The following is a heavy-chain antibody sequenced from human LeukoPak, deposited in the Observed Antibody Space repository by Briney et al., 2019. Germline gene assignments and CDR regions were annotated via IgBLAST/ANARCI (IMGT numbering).Heavy chain of an antibody. CDR2: IRYDGSNK. CDR3: IRSGYSSSWYKDY. V-gene: IGHV3-30*02. J-gene: IGHJ4*02. CDR1: GLTFSSYG. D-gene: IGHD6-13*01. Sequence: GGSLRLSCAASGLTFSSYGMLWVRQAPGKGLEWVAFIRYDGSNKYYADSVKGRFTISRDNSKNTLYLQMNSLRAEDTAVYYCIRSGYSSSWYKDYWGQGTLVTVSS.